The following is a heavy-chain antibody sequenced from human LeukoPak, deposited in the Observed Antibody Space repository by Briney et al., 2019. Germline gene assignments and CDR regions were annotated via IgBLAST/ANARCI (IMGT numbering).Heavy chain of an antibody. J-gene: IGHJ4*02. CDR1: GYTFTGYY. D-gene: IGHD3-3*01. CDR2: INPNSGGT. CDR3: ARGDDFWSGYVD. Sequence: ASVKVSCKASGYTFTGYYMHWVRQAPGQGLEWMGWINPNSGGTNYAQKFRGRVTMTRDTSVSTAYMELSRLRSDDTAVYYCARGDDFWSGYVDWGQGTLVTVSS. V-gene: IGHV1-2*02.